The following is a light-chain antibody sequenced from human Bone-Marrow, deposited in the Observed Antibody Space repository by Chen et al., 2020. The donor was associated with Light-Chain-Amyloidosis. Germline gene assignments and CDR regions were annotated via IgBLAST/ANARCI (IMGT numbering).Light chain of an antibody. Sequence: DIQMTQSHSSLSASVGDRVTITCQASHDINNYLHWYQQKPGKPPQLLIFDASNLETGVPSRCSGSGSGTDFTFTIDSLQPEDCATYFCQQYHDRPSITFGQGTRLDIK. J-gene: IGKJ5*01. CDR2: DAS. CDR1: HDINNY. V-gene: IGKV1-33*01. CDR3: QQYHDRPSIT.